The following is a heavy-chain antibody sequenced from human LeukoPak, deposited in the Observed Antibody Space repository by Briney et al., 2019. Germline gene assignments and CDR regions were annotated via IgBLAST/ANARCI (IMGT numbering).Heavy chain of an antibody. J-gene: IGHJ5*02. CDR2: IKQDGSEK. V-gene: IGHV3-7*01. CDR3: IRDFRSADL. CDR1: GFIFKDYW. Sequence: GGSLRLSCAASGFIFKDYWMIWVRQAPGKGLEWVANIKQDGSEKYYVDSVKGRFTISRDNAKNTVYLEMNSLSVEDTATYYCIRDFRSADLWGQGTLVTVTS.